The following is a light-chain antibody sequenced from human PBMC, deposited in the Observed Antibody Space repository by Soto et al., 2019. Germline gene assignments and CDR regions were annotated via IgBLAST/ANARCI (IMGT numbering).Light chain of an antibody. J-gene: IGLJ1*01. Sequence: ALTQPPSASGSPGQSVTISFTGTSSDVGGYDYVSWYQQHPGKAPKLMIYEVTIRPSGVSDRFSGSKSGNTASLTVSGLQAEDEADYYCSSYTGGNPSYVLGTGTKVTVL. V-gene: IGLV2-8*01. CDR2: EVT. CDR1: SSDVGGYDY. CDR3: SSYTGGNPSYV.